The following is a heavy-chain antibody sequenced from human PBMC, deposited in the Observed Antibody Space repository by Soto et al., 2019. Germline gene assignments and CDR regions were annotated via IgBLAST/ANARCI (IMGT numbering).Heavy chain of an antibody. Sequence: SVKVSFKASGGTFSSYAISWVRQAPGQGLEWMGGIIPIFGTANYAQKFQGRVTITADESTSTAYMELSSLRSEDTAVYYCATQPLEQHFFYYYYGMDVWGQGTTVTVSS. D-gene: IGHD6-13*01. J-gene: IGHJ6*02. CDR2: IIPIFGTA. CDR3: ATQPLEQHFFYYYYGMDV. V-gene: IGHV1-69*13. CDR1: GGTFSSYA.